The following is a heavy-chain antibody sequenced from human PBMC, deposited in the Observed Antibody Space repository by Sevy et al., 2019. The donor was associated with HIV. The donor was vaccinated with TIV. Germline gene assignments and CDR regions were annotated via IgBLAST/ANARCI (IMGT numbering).Heavy chain of an antibody. CDR2: SSSSRSDI. V-gene: IGHV3-48*01. Sequence: GGSLRLSCVASGFTFSNYGMNWIRHAPGEGLEWISFSSSSRSDIYYADSVKGRFTISRDNVGNSLYLQMNSLSAEDTALYYFARVIWGSSHYDDLWGQGTLVTVSS. D-gene: IGHD3-16*02. J-gene: IGHJ5*02. CDR1: GFTFSNYG. CDR3: ARVIWGSSHYDDL.